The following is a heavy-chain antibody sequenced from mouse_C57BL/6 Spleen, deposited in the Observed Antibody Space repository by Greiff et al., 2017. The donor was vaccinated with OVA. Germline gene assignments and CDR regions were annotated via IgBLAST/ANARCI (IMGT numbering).Heavy chain of an antibody. D-gene: IGHD2-5*01. Sequence: QVQLKQSGPGLVQPSQSLSITCTVSGFSLTSYGVHWVRQPPGKGLEWLGVIWSGGSTDYNAAFISRLSISKDNSKSQVFFKMNSLQADDTAIYYCAKKGYSNYGDAMDYWGQGTSVTVSS. CDR2: IWSGGST. CDR3: AKKGYSNYGDAMDY. V-gene: IGHV2-4*01. CDR1: GFSLTSYG. J-gene: IGHJ4*01.